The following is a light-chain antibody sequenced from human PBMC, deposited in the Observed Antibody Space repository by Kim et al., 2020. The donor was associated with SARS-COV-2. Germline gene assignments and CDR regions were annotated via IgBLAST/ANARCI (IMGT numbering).Light chain of an antibody. CDR3: QQYNSYWT. CDR1: QSISSW. CDR2: DDS. V-gene: IGKV1-5*01. Sequence: SASGGDSVTITCRGSQSISSWLAWYQQKPGKAPKLLIYDDSSLESGVPARFSGSGSGTEFTLTISSLQPDDFATYYCQQYNSYWTFGQGTKVDIK. J-gene: IGKJ1*01.